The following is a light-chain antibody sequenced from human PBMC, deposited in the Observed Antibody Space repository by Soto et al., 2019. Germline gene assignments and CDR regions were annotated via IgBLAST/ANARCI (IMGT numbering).Light chain of an antibody. CDR1: QSISSW. Sequence: DIPMTQSPSTLSASVGNRVTITCRASQSISSWLAWYQQNPGKAPPLLIYKASSLESGGTSRFSGSGSGTAVTLTISSRQPDDFATYYCQQYNSYPLTFGKGTKVDIK. CDR3: QQYNSYPLT. V-gene: IGKV1-5*03. J-gene: IGKJ1*01. CDR2: KAS.